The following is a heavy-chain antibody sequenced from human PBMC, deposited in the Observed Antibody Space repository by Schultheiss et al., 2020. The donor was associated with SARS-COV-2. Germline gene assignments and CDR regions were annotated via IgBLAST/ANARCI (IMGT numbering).Heavy chain of an antibody. V-gene: IGHV4-39*07. CDR2: IYYSGST. Sequence: SETLSLTCTVSGGSISSSSYYWGWIRQPPGKGLEWIGYIYYSGSTYYNPSLKSRVTISVDTSKNQFSLKLSSVTAADTAVYYCARVARIAVAGTLRYWGQGTLVTVSS. J-gene: IGHJ4*02. CDR3: ARVARIAVAGTLRY. CDR1: GGSISSSSYY. D-gene: IGHD6-19*01.